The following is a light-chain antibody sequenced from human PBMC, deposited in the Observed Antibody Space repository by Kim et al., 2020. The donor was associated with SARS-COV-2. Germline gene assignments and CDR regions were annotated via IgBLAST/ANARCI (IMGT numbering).Light chain of an antibody. CDR2: DVS. CDR3: SSYTTSTALI. V-gene: IGLV2-14*03. J-gene: IGLJ2*01. Sequence: QSALTQPASVSGSPGQSITISCTGTSSDVASYNYVSWYQQHPGKAPKLMIYDVSNRPSGVSNRFSGSKSGKTASLTISGLQPEDEADYYCSSYTTSTALIFGGGTQLTVL. CDR1: SSDVASYNY.